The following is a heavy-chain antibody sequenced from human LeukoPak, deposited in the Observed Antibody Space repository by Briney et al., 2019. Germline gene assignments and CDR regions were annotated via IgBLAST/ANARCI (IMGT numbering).Heavy chain of an antibody. CDR2: IYRSGST. J-gene: IGHJ6*02. V-gene: IGHV4-4*07. CDR3: ARESGLWPKYNYGMDV. CDR1: GGSISTYY. Sequence: SETLSLTCTVSGGSISTYYWSWIRQPAGKGLEWIGRIYRSGSTNYNPSLKSRVTTSVDTSKNQFSLKLSSLTAADTAVYYCARESGLWPKYNYGMDVWGQGTTVTVSS. D-gene: IGHD5-18*01.